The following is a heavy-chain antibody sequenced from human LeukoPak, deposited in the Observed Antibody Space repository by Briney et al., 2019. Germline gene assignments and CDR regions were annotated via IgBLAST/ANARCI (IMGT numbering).Heavy chain of an antibody. CDR3: ATSAGYSAYNWGY. J-gene: IGHJ4*02. V-gene: IGHV5-51*01. D-gene: IGHD5-12*01. Sequence: GESLNISCKGSGYSFTSYWIGWVRQMPGKGLEWMGIIYPGDSNTRYSPSFQGQVAISADKSISTAYLQWSSLKASDTAMYYCATSAGYSAYNWGYWGQGTLVTVSS. CDR2: IYPGDSNT. CDR1: GYSFTSYW.